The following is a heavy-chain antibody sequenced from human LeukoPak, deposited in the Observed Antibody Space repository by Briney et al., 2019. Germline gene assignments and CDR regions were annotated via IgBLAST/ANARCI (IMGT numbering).Heavy chain of an antibody. CDR2: ISAYNGNT. J-gene: IGHJ5*02. Sequence: ASVKVSCKASGYTFTSYGISWVRQAPGQGLEWMGWISAYNGNTNYAQKLQGRVTMTTDTSTRTAYMELRSLRSDDTAVYYCARDSLVRYFVTYNWFDPWGQGTLVTVSS. D-gene: IGHD3-9*01. CDR1: GYTFTSYG. V-gene: IGHV1-18*01. CDR3: ARDSLVRYFVTYNWFDP.